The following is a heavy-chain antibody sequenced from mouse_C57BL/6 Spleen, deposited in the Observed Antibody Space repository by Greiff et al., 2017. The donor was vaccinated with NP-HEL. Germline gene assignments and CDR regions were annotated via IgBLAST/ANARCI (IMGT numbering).Heavy chain of an antibody. V-gene: IGHV1-15*01. CDR1: GYTFTDYE. CDR3: TRGGVTAWFAY. Sequence: QVHVKQSGAELVRPGASVTLSCKASGYTFTDYEMHWVKQTPVHGLEWIGAIDPETGGTAYNQKFKGKAILTADKSSSTAYMELRSLTSEDSAVYYCTRGGVTAWFAYWGQGTLVTVSA. D-gene: IGHD2-2*01. CDR2: IDPETGGT. J-gene: IGHJ3*01.